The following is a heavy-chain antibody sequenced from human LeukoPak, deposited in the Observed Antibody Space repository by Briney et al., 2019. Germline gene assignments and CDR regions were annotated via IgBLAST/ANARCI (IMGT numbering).Heavy chain of an antibody. CDR1: GGTFSGYY. D-gene: IGHD1-14*01. V-gene: IGHV4-34*01. J-gene: IGHJ4*02. Sequence: SETLSLTCAVYGGTFSGYYWSWIRQPPGKRLEWVGESNDSGGTNYNPSLKSRVHISPDTSKNHFSLKLSSVTAADTAVYYCARARRDVAEAMDWGQGTLVTVSS. CDR2: SNDSGGT. CDR3: ARARRDVAEAMD.